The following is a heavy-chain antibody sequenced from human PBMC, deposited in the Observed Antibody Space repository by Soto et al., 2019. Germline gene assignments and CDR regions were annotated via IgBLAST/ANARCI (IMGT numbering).Heavy chain of an antibody. D-gene: IGHD2-15*01. V-gene: IGHV3-73*01. CDR2: IRSKANSYET. Sequence: EVQLVESGGGLVQPGGSLKLSCAASGFTFSGSAMHWVRQASGKGLEWVGRIRSKANSYETAYAASVKGRFTISRDDSKNTAYRQMNRLKTEDTAVYYCTSPLYCSGGSCRYYYYMDVWGKGTTVTVSS. J-gene: IGHJ6*03. CDR3: TSPLYCSGGSCRYYYYMDV. CDR1: GFTFSGSA.